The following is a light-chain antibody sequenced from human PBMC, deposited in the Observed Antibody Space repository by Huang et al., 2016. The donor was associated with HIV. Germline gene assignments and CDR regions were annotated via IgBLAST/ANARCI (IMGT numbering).Light chain of an antibody. Sequence: EIVLTQSPGTLSLSPGERATLSCRASQGVSSDVAWYQQKPGQSPRLRSYGASTSATGIPDRFSGSVSGTDFTLTISRLEPEDFAVYYCQQSDTSPQTFGQGTKLEIK. CDR1: QGVSSD. J-gene: IGKJ2*01. CDR2: GAS. CDR3: QQSDTSPQT. V-gene: IGKV3-20*01.